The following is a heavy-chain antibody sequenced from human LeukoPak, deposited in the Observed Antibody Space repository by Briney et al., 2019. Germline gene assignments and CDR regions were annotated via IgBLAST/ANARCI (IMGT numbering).Heavy chain of an antibody. CDR3: ARDPLPIAAASYFRYFDL. J-gene: IGHJ2*01. V-gene: IGHV3-23*01. CDR1: GFTFSSYA. Sequence: GGSLRLSCAASGFTFSSYAMSWVRQAPGKGLEWVPAISGSGGSTYYADSVKGRFTISRDNSKNTLYLQMNSLRAEDTAVYYCARDPLPIAAASYFRYFDLWGRGTLVTVSS. D-gene: IGHD6-13*01. CDR2: ISGSGGST.